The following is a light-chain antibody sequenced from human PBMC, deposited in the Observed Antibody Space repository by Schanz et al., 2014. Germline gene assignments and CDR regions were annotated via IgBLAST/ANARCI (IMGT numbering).Light chain of an antibody. CDR3: SSYTTTTWRV. Sequence: QSALTQPPSASGSPGQSVTISCTGTSSDFGAYNSVSWYQQHPGKAPKLMIFDVSNRPSGVSNRFSGSKSGNTASLTISGLQAEDEADYYCSSYTTTTWRVFGGGTKLTVL. V-gene: IGLV2-14*03. CDR2: DVS. CDR1: SSDFGAYNS. J-gene: IGLJ3*02.